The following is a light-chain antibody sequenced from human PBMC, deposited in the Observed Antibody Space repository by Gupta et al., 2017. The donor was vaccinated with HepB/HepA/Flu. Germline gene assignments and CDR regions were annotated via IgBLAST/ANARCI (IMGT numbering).Light chain of an antibody. Sequence: EIVLKQSPGTLSLSPGERATLYCRASQSVSSSYLAWYQQKPGQAPRLRIYGASSRATGMPDRFSGSGSGTDFTLTISRLEPEDFAVYYCQQYGSSPCSFGQGTKLEIK. CDR2: GAS. CDR3: QQYGSSPCS. V-gene: IGKV3-20*01. J-gene: IGKJ2*04. CDR1: QSVSSSY.